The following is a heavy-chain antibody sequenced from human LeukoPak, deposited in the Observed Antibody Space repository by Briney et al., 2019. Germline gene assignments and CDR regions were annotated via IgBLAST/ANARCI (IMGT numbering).Heavy chain of an antibody. V-gene: IGHV4-39*07. J-gene: IGHJ6*02. CDR3: AGAETYYYDSSGYYPSAGMDV. D-gene: IGHD3-22*01. CDR1: GGSISSGGYY. CDR2: INHSGST. Sequence: SETLSLTCTVSGGSISSGGYYWSWIRQPPGKGLEWIGEINHSGSTNYNPSLKSRVTISVDTSKNQFSLKLSSVTAADTAVYYCAGAETYYYDSSGYYPSAGMDVWGQGTTVTVSS.